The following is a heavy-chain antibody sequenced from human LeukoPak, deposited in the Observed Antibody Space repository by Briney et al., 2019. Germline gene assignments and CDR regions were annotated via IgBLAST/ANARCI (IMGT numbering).Heavy chain of an antibody. CDR2: ISSSGSTI. V-gene: IGHV3-48*03. CDR3: ARRRRRNYFDY. Sequence: GGSLRLSCAASGFTFSSYEMNWVRQAPGKGLEGVSYISSSGSTIYYADSVKGRFTISRDNAKNSLYLQMSSLRAEDTAVYYGARRRRRNYFDYWGRGTLVTVSS. J-gene: IGHJ4*02. CDR1: GFTFSSYE. D-gene: IGHD1-1*01.